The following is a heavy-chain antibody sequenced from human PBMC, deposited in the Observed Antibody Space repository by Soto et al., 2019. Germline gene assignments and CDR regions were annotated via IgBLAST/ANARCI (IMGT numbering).Heavy chain of an antibody. J-gene: IGHJ4*02. D-gene: IGHD6-19*01. Sequence: ASVKVSCKASGYTFTRYGISWVRHAPGQGLEWMGWISAYSGNTSYAQKFQGRVTMTRNTSISTAYMELRSLRSEDTAVYYCARGVAVADYWGQGTLVTVAS. CDR3: ARGVAVADY. V-gene: IGHV1-18*01. CDR2: ISAYSGNT. CDR1: GYTFTRYG.